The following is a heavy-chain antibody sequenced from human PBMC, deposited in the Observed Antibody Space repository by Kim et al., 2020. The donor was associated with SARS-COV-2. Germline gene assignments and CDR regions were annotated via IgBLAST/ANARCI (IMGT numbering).Heavy chain of an antibody. J-gene: IGHJ6*02. CDR3: ARNRKFGMDV. CDR2: INHSGST. V-gene: IGHV4-34*01. CDR1: GGSFSGYY. Sequence: SETLSLTCAVYGGSFSGYYWSWIRQPPGKGLEWIGEINHSGSTNYNPSLKSRVTISVDTSKNQFSLKLSSVTAADTAVYYCARNRKFGMDVWGQGTTVTVSS.